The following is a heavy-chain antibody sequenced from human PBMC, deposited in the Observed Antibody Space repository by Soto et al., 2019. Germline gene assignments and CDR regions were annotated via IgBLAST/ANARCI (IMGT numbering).Heavy chain of an antibody. V-gene: IGHV1-2*02. D-gene: IGHD3-9*01. CDR1: GYIFTGYH. CDR3: ARDARGTRGFDEMDM. CDR2: INPNSGDT. Sequence: ASVKVSCKASGYIFTGYHIHWVRQAPGRGLEWMGWINPNSGDTEYAQNFQGRVTMTRDTSFNLVYMEMSGLMYDDTAVYYCARDARGTRGFDEMDMWGQGTTVTVSS. J-gene: IGHJ6*02.